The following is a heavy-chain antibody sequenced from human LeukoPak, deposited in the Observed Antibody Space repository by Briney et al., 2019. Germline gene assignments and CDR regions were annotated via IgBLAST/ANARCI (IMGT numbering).Heavy chain of an antibody. CDR3: ARLLAGEYDPFDI. D-gene: IGHD3-10*01. Sequence: SETLSLTCTVSGGSTSSSSYYWGWIRQPPGKGLEWIGSIYYSGSTYYNPSLQSRVSISVDTSKNQFSLNLSSVTAADTAVYYCARLLAGEYDPFDIWGQGTMVTVSS. V-gene: IGHV4-39*07. J-gene: IGHJ3*02. CDR2: IYYSGST. CDR1: GGSTSSSSYY.